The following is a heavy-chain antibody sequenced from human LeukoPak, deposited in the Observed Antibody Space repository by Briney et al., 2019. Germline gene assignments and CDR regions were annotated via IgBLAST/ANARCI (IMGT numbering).Heavy chain of an antibody. J-gene: IGHJ5*02. CDR3: AKDPAYGDRPNWFDP. V-gene: IGHV3-23*01. D-gene: IGHD4-17*01. CDR1: GFTFRSYA. CDR2: ISGSGSRT. Sequence: RRSLRLSCAASGFTFRSYAMSWVRQGPGKGLEWVSAISGSGSRTYYADSVKGRFTISRDNPKNTLYLQMNSLRAEDTAVYYCAKDPAYGDRPNWFDPWGQGTLVTVSS.